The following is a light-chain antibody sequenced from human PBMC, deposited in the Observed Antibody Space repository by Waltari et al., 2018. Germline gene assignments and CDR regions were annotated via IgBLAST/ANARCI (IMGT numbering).Light chain of an antibody. V-gene: IGLV2-23*02. J-gene: IGLJ2*01. CDR2: DVS. CDR3: YSYAGSYVV. CDR1: SSDVGGYNY. Sequence: QSALTQPASVSGSPGQSITISCTGTSSDVGGYNYVSWYQQHPGKAPKLMIYDVSKRPSGVSNRFSGSKSGNTASLTISGLQAEDEADYYCYSYAGSYVVFGGGTKLTVL.